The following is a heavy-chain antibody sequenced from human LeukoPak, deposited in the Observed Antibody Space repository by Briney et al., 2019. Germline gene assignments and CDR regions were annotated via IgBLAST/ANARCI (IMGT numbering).Heavy chain of an antibody. CDR3: AREDIPMVLALDH. Sequence: GGSLRLSRAASGFTFSSYAMRWVRQAPGKGLEWVSAISGGGDNTYYADSVRGRFTVSRDNSKDTLYVHMTSLRAEDTAVYNCAREDIPMVLALDHWGQGTLVTVSS. D-gene: IGHD3-10*01. CDR1: GFTFSSYA. V-gene: IGHV3-23*01. J-gene: IGHJ4*02. CDR2: ISGGGDNT.